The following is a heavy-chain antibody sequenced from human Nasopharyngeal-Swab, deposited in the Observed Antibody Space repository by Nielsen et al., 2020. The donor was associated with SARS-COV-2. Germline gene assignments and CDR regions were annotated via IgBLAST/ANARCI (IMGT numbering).Heavy chain of an antibody. CDR1: GDSIAYSTFY. Sequence: LRLSCTVSGDSIAYSTFYWGWIRQPPGKGLEWVVNIYYNGNTYHNPSLKSRLTISVDKSKKQFSLQLSSVTAADTAVYYCVRSSSWYYFDYWAQGTQVTVSS. CDR2: IYYNGNT. D-gene: IGHD6-13*01. J-gene: IGHJ4*02. CDR3: VRSSSWYYFDY. V-gene: IGHV4-39*01.